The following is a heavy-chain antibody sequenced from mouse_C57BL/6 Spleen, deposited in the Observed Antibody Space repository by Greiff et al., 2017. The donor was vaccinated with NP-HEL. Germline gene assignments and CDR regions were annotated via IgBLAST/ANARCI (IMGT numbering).Heavy chain of an antibody. J-gene: IGHJ2*01. D-gene: IGHD1-1*01. CDR1: GYTFTSYW. V-gene: IGHV1-53*01. CDR2: INPSNGGT. CDR3: ARSYGSSQDSDY. Sequence: QVQLQQPGTELVKPGASVKLSCKASGYTFTSYWMHWVKQRPGQGLEWIGNINPSNGGTNYNEKFKSKATLTVDKSASTAYMKLSSLTSEDSAVYYCARSYGSSQDSDYWGQGTTLTVSS.